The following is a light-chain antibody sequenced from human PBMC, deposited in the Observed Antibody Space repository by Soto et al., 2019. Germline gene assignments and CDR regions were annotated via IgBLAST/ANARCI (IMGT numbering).Light chain of an antibody. J-gene: IGLJ1*01. CDR3: AAWDDSLHGGYV. Sequence: QSVLTQPPSASGTPGQRVAISCSGSSSNIGSNTVNWYKQFPQTAPKLLIYSNNQRPSGVPDRFYGSKSGTSASLAISGLQSEDEADYYCAAWDDSLHGGYVFGNGKKVTV. CDR1: SSNIGSNT. V-gene: IGLV1-44*01. CDR2: SNN.